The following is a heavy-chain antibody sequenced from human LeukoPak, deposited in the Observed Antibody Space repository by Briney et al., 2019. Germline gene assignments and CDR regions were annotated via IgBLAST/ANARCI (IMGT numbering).Heavy chain of an antibody. Sequence: GGSLRLSCAASGFTFSSFSMNWVRQAPGKGLEWVSSISSTSSYIYYADSVKGRFTISRDNAKNSLYLQMDSLRAEDTAVYYCARESSSSNWGQGTLVTVSS. V-gene: IGHV3-21*01. CDR1: GFTFSSFS. CDR3: ARESSSSN. D-gene: IGHD2-15*01. J-gene: IGHJ4*02. CDR2: ISSTSSYI.